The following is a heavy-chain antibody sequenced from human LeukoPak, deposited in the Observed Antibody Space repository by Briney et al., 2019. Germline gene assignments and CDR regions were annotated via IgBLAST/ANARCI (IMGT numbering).Heavy chain of an antibody. V-gene: IGHV4-59*08. J-gene: IGHJ6*02. CDR1: GDSISSYY. Sequence: SETLSLTCTVSGDSISSYYWSWIRQPPGKGLEWIGYIYYSGSIDYNPSLKSRVTISVDTSKNQFSLRVSSVTAADTAVYYCARHGPLYEYFYYNTDVWGQGTTVTVSS. CDR3: ARHGPLYEYFYYNTDV. CDR2: IYYSGSI. D-gene: IGHD5/OR15-5a*01.